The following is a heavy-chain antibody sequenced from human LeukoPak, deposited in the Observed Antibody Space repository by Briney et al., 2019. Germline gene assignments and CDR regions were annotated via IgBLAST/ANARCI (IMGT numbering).Heavy chain of an antibody. J-gene: IGHJ5*02. Sequence: SETLSLTCTVSGGSISSSSYHWGWIRQPPGKGLEWIGTIYYSGSTYYSPSLKSRVTISVDRSKNQFSLKLSSVTAADTAVYYCARRASIRITMVRGVISKQNWFDPWGQGTLVTVSS. CDR3: ARRASIRITMVRGVISKQNWFDP. D-gene: IGHD3-10*01. CDR2: IYYSGST. CDR1: GGSISSSSYH. V-gene: IGHV4-39*07.